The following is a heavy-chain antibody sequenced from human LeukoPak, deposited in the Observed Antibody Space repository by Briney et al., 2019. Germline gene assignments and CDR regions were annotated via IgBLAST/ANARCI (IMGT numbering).Heavy chain of an antibody. CDR1: GFTVSRNY. D-gene: IGHD1-1*01. CDR2: IYSGGST. Sequence: GGSLRLSCAASGFTVSRNYMSWVRQAPGKGLEWVSVIYSGGSTYYADSVKGRFTISRDNSKNTLYLQMNSLRAEDTAVYYCAKVYVWNEYYFDYWGQGTLVTVSS. CDR3: AKVYVWNEYYFDY. V-gene: IGHV3-66*01. J-gene: IGHJ4*02.